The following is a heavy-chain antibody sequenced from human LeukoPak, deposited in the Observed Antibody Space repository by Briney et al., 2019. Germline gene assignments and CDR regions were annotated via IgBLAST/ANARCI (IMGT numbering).Heavy chain of an antibody. V-gene: IGHV3-74*01. Sequence: GGSLRLSRAASGLTLSGYWMHWVRQAPGEGLVWVSRMNSDGTVTTYADSVRGRFTISRDNARNTLYLQMSSLRAEDTAVYYCARYVVASACFDSWGQGTPVTVSS. CDR2: MNSDGTVT. D-gene: IGHD2-21*01. CDR1: GLTLSGYW. J-gene: IGHJ4*02. CDR3: ARYVVASACFDS.